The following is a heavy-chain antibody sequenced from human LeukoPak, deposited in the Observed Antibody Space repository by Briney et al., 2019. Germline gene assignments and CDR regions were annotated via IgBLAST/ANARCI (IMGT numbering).Heavy chain of an antibody. V-gene: IGHV4-61*05. CDR1: GGSISSTSYY. J-gene: IGHJ3*01. D-gene: IGHD4-23*01. CDR3: ARPSLDYGGIDAFDF. CDR2: IYYSGST. Sequence: SETLSLTCTVSGGSISSTSYYWGWIRQPPGKGLEWIGFIYYSGSTNYNPSLKSRVTISVDTSKNQFSLKLSSVTAADTAVYYCARPSLDYGGIDAFDFWGQGTLVTVSS.